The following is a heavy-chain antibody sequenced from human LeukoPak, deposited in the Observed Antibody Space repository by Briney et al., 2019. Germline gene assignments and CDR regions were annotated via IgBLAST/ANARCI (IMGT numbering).Heavy chain of an antibody. Sequence: AGGSLRLSCAASGFTFSTYAMHWVRQAPGKGLEWVAVISYDGSNKYYADSVKGRFTISRDKSKNTLYLQMNTLRADDTAVYYCARDGGYYGPDYWGQGALVTVSS. CDR1: GFTFSTYA. CDR2: ISYDGSNK. D-gene: IGHD3-10*01. V-gene: IGHV3-30-3*01. J-gene: IGHJ4*02. CDR3: ARDGGYYGPDY.